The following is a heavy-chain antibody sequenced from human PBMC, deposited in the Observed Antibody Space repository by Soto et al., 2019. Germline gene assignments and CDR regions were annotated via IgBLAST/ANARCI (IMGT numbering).Heavy chain of an antibody. J-gene: IGHJ6*02. Sequence: GGSLRLSCAASGFTFSSYAMHWVRQAPGKGLEWVAVISYDGSNKYYADSVKGRFTISRDNSKNTLYLQMNSLRAEDTAVYYCARDRGSGSYSTRYYYYYGMDVWGQGTTVTVSS. D-gene: IGHD3-10*01. CDR3: ARDRGSGSYSTRYYYYYGMDV. V-gene: IGHV3-30-3*01. CDR2: ISYDGSNK. CDR1: GFTFSSYA.